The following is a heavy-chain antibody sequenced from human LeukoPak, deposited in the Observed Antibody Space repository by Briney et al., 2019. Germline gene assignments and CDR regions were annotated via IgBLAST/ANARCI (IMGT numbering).Heavy chain of an antibody. Sequence: PGGSLRLSCAVSGFTFSSYWMSWFRQAPGKGLEWVANINQDGSQKFSVDSVKGRFTISRDNAKNSLSLQMNSLRVEDTAVYYCASLSNYGVDGMDVWGQGTTVTVSS. D-gene: IGHD3-10*01. CDR1: GFTFSSYW. CDR2: INQDGSQK. CDR3: ASLSNYGVDGMDV. V-gene: IGHV3-7*03. J-gene: IGHJ6*02.